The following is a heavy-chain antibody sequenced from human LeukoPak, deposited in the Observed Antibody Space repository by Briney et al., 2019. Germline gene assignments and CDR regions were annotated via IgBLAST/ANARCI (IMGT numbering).Heavy chain of an antibody. V-gene: IGHV4-34*01. CDR2: INHSGST. D-gene: IGHD6-13*01. Sequence: PSETLSLTCAVYGGSFSGYYWSWIRQPPGKGLEWIGEINHSGSTNYNPSLKSRVTISVDTSKNQFSLKLSSVTAADTAVYYCARVKGSSSSRDWGQGALVTVSS. CDR3: ARVKGSSSSRD. CDR1: GGSFSGYY. J-gene: IGHJ4*02.